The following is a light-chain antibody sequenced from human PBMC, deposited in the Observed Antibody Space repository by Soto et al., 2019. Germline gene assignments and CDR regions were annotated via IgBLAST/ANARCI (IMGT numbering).Light chain of an antibody. Sequence: EIVTTQSPATLSVSPGERATLSCRASQSVSRNLAWYQQKPGQAPRLLIYDASTRATGTPARFSGSGSGTKFTLSISSLQSEDFAVYYCQQYNNWPITFGQGTRLEIK. V-gene: IGKV3D-15*01. CDR3: QQYNNWPIT. CDR2: DAS. J-gene: IGKJ5*01. CDR1: QSVSRN.